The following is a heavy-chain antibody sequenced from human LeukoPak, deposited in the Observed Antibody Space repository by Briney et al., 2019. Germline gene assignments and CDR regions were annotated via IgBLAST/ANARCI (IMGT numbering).Heavy chain of an antibody. J-gene: IGHJ3*02. V-gene: IGHV3-23*01. CDR1: GFTFSSYA. D-gene: IGHD6-13*01. CDR3: AKEGVWYSSSWYDAFDI. Sequence: GGSLRLSCAASGFTFSSYAMSWVRQAPGKGLEWVSAISGSGGSTYYADSVKGRFTISRDNSKDTLYLQMNSLRAEDTAVYYCAKEGVWYSSSWYDAFDIWGQGTMVTVSS. CDR2: ISGSGGST.